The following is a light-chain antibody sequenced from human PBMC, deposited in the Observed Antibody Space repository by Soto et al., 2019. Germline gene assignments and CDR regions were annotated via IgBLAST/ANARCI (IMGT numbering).Light chain of an antibody. CDR3: SAYTSSTTLLV. Sequence: SALTQPASVYGSPGQSITVSCTATSSDVGYTFVSWYQHHPGKAPKLLIYDVANRPSGVSTRFSGSRSGDTASLTISGLQAEDEADYFCSAYTSSTTLLVFGTGTKVTVL. V-gene: IGLV2-14*03. CDR1: SSDVGYTF. CDR2: DVA. J-gene: IGLJ1*01.